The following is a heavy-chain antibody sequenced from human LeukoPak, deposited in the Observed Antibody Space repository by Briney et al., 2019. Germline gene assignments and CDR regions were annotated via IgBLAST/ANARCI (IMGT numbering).Heavy chain of an antibody. CDR3: ATATYYDSSGYYIYYFDH. J-gene: IGHJ4*02. CDR2: ISTSGSST. D-gene: IGHD3-22*01. Sequence: GGSLRLSCAASGLTFSNYEMNWVRQAPGMGLEWVSYISTSGSSTNYADSVRGRFTLSRDNAKNSLYLHMNSLRAEDTAVYYCATATYYDSSGYYIYYFDHWGQGTLVTVSS. V-gene: IGHV3-48*03. CDR1: GLTFSNYE.